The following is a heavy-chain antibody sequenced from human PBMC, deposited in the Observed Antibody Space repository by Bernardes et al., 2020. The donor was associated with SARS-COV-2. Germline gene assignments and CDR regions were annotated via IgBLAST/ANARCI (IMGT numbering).Heavy chain of an antibody. CDR1: GGSIGSYY. V-gene: IGHV4-59*08. CDR3: ARRDYYDSSGFDY. Sequence: SETLSLTCTVSGGSIGSYYWSWIRQPPGKGLEWIGYVYYTGNTNYNPSLKSRVTISLDTSKNQFSLKLSSVTAADTAVYYCARRDYYDSSGFDYWGQGTLVTVAS. CDR2: VYYTGNT. D-gene: IGHD3-22*01. J-gene: IGHJ4*02.